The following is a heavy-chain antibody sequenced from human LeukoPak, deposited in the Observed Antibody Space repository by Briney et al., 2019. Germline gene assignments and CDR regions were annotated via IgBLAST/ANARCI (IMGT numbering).Heavy chain of an antibody. CDR1: GFSFSDHY. CDR2: SRNKANSYST. CDR3: ARGGTGFYYYYMDV. D-gene: IGHD1-14*01. J-gene: IGHJ6*03. V-gene: IGHV3-72*01. Sequence: GGSLRLSCAASGFSFSDHYMDWVRQAPGKGLEWVGRSRNKANSYSTEYAASVKGRFTISRDESKNSLYLQMNSLKTEVTAVYYCARGGTGFYYYYMDVWGKGTTVTVSS.